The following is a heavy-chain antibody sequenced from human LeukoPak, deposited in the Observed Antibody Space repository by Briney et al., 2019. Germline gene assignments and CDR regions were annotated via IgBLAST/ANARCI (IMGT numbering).Heavy chain of an antibody. CDR2: IGTAGDT. D-gene: IGHD5-18*01. J-gene: IGHJ6*02. V-gene: IGHV3-13*01. CDR1: GFTFSSYD. CDR3: ARVKRGYSYGTGYYYYYGMDV. Sequence: PGGSLRLSCAASGFTFSSYDMHWVRQATGKGLEWVSAIGTAGDTYYPGSVKGRFTISRENAKNSLYLQMNSLRAGDTAVYYCARVKRGYSYGTGYYYYYGMDVWGQGTTVTVSS.